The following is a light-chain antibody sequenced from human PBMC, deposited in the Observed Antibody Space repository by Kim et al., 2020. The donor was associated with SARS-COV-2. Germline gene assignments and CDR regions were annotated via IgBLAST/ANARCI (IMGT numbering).Light chain of an antibody. CDR2: DAT. CDR3: QQSNDWPPLT. V-gene: IGKV3-15*01. CDR1: QTINNR. J-gene: IGKJ1*01. Sequence: PGERASLSCRASQTINNRLVWYQQKPGQAPRLLIYDATTRATGVPARFIGSGSETDFTLTISSLQSEDFAVYYCQQSNDWPPLTFGQGTKVDIK.